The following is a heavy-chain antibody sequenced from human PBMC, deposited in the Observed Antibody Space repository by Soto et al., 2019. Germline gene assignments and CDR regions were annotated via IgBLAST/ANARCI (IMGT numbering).Heavy chain of an antibody. D-gene: IGHD3-10*01. J-gene: IGHJ4*02. V-gene: IGHV3-64*04. CDR2: ISDTGGST. Sequence: GGSLRLSCAASGFSFNKYAMHWVRQAPGTGLEYVSGISDTGGSTSHADSVKGRFAISRDNSKNTLYLQMNSLRDGDTAVYYCARGFSAGKGSPPDYWGQGTLVTVSS. CDR3: ARGFSAGKGSPPDY. CDR1: GFSFNKYA.